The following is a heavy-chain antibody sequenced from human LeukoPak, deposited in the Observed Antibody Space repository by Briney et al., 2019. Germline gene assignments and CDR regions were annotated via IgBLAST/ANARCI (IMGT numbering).Heavy chain of an antibody. CDR2: IKSKSDGGTT. J-gene: IGHJ3*02. V-gene: IGHV3-15*01. Sequence: GGSLRLSCAASGFTFSNAWMSWVRQAPGKGLEWVGRIKSKSDGGTTDYAAPVKGRFTISRDDSKNTLYLQMNSLKTDDTAVYYCTTGDDYVWGSYRSSPGAFDIWGQGTMVTVSS. CDR1: GFTFSNAW. D-gene: IGHD3-16*02. CDR3: TTGDDYVWGSYRSSPGAFDI.